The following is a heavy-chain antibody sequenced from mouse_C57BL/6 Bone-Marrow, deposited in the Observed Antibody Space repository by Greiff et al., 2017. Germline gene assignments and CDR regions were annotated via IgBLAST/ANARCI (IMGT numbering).Heavy chain of an antibody. CDR3: ARSKSFAY. CDR2: IYPRSGNT. J-gene: IGHJ3*01. V-gene: IGHV1-81*01. CDR1: GYTFTSYG. Sequence: QVQLKQSGAELARPGASVKLSCKASGYTFTSYGISWVKQRTGQGLEWIGEIYPRSGNTYYNEKFKGKATLTADKSSSTAYMELRSLTSEDSAVYFCARSKSFAYWGQGTLVTVSA.